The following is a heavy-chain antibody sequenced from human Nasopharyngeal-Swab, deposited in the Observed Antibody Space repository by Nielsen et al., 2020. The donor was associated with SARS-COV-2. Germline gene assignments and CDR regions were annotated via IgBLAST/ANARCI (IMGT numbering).Heavy chain of an antibody. CDR1: GFAFSTYS. CDR3: ASLSSSSWFFDY. Sequence: GGSLRLSCAASGFAFSTYSMNWARQAPGKGPEWVSSISSSSSYTYYADSVKGRFTISRDNAKNSLYLQMNSLRAEDTAVYYCASLSSSSWFFDYWGQGTLVTVSS. CDR2: ISSSSSYT. J-gene: IGHJ4*02. D-gene: IGHD6-13*01. V-gene: IGHV3-21*01.